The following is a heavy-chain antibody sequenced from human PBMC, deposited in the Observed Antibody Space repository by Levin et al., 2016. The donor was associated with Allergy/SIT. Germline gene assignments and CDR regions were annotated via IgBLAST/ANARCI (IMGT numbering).Heavy chain of an antibody. J-gene: IGHJ6*02. V-gene: IGHV3-7*01. CDR2: IKQDGSEK. D-gene: IGHD4-17*01. CDR3: ARDSGTVTTFYYYGMDV. Sequence: WIRQPPGKGLEWVANIKQDGSEKYYVDSVKGRFTISRDNAKNSLYLQMNSLRAEDTAVYHCARDSGTVTTFYYYGMDVWGQGTTVTVSS.